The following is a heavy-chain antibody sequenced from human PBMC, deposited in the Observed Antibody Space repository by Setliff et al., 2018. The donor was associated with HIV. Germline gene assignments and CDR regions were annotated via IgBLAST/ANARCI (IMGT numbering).Heavy chain of an antibody. Sequence: PSETLSLTCTVSGGSISSSSYYWGWIRQPPGKGLEWIGSIYHSGSGYYNPSLKSRFTVSRDNAKNSLWLQLDSLKVEDTALYFCVRSLSGNSSTYYWAFDFWGQGAPVTVSS. V-gene: IGHV4-39*01. CDR1: GGSISSSSYY. J-gene: IGHJ4*02. CDR3: VRSLSGNSSTYYWAFDF. D-gene: IGHD3-22*01. CDR2: IYHSGSG.